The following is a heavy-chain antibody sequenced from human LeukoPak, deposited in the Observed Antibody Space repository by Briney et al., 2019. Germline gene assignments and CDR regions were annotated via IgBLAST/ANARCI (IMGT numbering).Heavy chain of an antibody. CDR1: GFTLSSHR. D-gene: IGHD3-3*01. V-gene: IGHV3-21*06. Sequence: NPGGSLRLSCAASGFTLSSHRMDWVRQAPGKGLEWVSSISSRSSFKDYAGSVKGRFTISRDNAKNLLYLQMNSLRAEDTAVYFCAKDGGFWSDYSYFDYWGQGTQVTVSS. CDR3: AKDGGFWSDYSYFDY. CDR2: ISSRSSFK. J-gene: IGHJ4*02.